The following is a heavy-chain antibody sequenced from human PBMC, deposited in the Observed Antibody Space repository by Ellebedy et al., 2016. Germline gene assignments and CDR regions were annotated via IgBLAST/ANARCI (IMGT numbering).Heavy chain of an antibody. D-gene: IGHD1-26*01. CDR3: ARDRENSGSSDH. CDR1: GFTVSSYW. J-gene: IGHJ5*02. CDR2: IKQDGSEE. V-gene: IGHV3-7*01. Sequence: GGSLRLSCTDSGFTVSSYWMQWVRQAPGKGLEWVANIKQDGSEEYYVDSVKGRFTISRDNARKSLYLQMNSLRAEDTAVYYCARDRENSGSSDHWGQGTLVTVSS.